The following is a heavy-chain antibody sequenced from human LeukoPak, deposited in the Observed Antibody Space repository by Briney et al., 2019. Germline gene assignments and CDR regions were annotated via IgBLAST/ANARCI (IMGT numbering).Heavy chain of an antibody. D-gene: IGHD3-22*01. CDR2: IYYSGST. CDR3: ARWGTYYYDSRPDY. V-gene: IGHV4-59*01. Sequence: SETLSLTCTVSGGSISSYYWSWIRQPPGKGLEWIGYIYYSGSTNYNPSLKSRVTISVDTSKNQFSLKLSSVTAADTAVYYCARWGTYYYDSRPDYWGQGTLVTVSS. J-gene: IGHJ4*02. CDR1: GGSISSYY.